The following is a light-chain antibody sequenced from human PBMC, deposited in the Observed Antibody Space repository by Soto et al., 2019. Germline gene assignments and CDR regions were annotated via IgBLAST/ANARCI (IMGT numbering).Light chain of an antibody. V-gene: IGKV3-20*01. CDR1: QSVSSTY. CDR2: GAS. Sequence: EIVLTQSPGTLSLSPGERATLSCRASQSVSSTYLIWYQQKPGQAPRLLIYGASSRATGVPDRFSGSGSGTEFILTISSLQSEDFAVYYCQQYGNSRTFGQGTKVDIK. J-gene: IGKJ1*01. CDR3: QQYGNSRT.